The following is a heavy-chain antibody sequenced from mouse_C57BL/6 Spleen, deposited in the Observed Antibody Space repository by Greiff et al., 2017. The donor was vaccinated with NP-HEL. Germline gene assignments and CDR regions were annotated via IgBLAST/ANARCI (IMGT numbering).Heavy chain of an antibody. CDR1: GYTFTDYE. CDR3: SFTRAMDY. D-gene: IGHD2-1*01. Sequence: QVQLKQSGAELVRPGASVTLSCKASGYTFTDYEMHWVKQTPVHGLEWIGAIDPETGGTAYNQKFKGKAILTADKSSSTAYMELRSLTSEDSAVYYCSFTRAMDYWGQGTSVTVSS. V-gene: IGHV1-15*01. J-gene: IGHJ4*01. CDR2: IDPETGGT.